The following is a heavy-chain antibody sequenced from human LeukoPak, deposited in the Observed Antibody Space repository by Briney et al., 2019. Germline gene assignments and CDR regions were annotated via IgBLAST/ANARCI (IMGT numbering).Heavy chain of an antibody. CDR3: ARDLVRGVVDY. V-gene: IGHV3-21*01. D-gene: IGHD3-10*02. J-gene: IGHJ4*02. CDR2: IGSSSTYI. CDR1: GFTFSSYS. Sequence: GGSLRLSCTASGFTFSSYSMNWVRQAPGKGLEWVSSIGSSSTYIYYADSVMGRFTISRDNAKNSLYLQMNSLRVEDTAVYYCARDLVRGVVDYWGQGTLVTVSS.